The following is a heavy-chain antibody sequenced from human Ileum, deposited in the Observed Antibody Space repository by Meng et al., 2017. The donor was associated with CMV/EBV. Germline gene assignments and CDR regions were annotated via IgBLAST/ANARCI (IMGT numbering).Heavy chain of an antibody. J-gene: IGHJ4*02. CDR2: ISSSSRTI. Sequence: SCAASGFTFSSYSMNWVRQAPGKGLEWVSYISSSSRTIYYADSVKGRFTISRDNAKNSLYLQMKSLRAEDTAVYYCARPSDGYNYPYWGQGTLVTVSS. D-gene: IGHD5-24*01. CDR1: GFTFSSYS. V-gene: IGHV3-48*04. CDR3: ARPSDGYNYPY.